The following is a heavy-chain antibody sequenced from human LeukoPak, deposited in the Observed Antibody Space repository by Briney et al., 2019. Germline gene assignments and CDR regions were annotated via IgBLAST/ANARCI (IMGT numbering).Heavy chain of an antibody. CDR1: GGSISTYY. Sequence: SETLSLTCTLSGGSISTYYWSWVRHPPEKGLEWIGHVYYSGSTKYNTPLKSRVTMSVDTSKIQLYLKLNSMSAADTAVYYCARGRHVESGYSFDYWGEGALVTVSS. J-gene: IGHJ4*02. D-gene: IGHD3-3*01. CDR2: VYYSGST. CDR3: ARGRHVESGYSFDY. V-gene: IGHV4-59*01.